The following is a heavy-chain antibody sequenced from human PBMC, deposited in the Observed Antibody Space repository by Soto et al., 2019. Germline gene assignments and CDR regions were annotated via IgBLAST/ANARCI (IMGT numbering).Heavy chain of an antibody. CDR3: SSGRRDCYNYAFDI. CDR1: GFTVSSNY. Sequence: EVQLVETGGGLIQPGGSLRLSCVASGFTVSSNYISWVRQAPGKGLEWVSVIYSGGSTYYADSVKARFTISRDNSKNTVDLPMKSLRAEEKAVYYCSSGRRDCYNYAFDIWGQRTMVTVSS. V-gene: IGHV3-53*02. D-gene: IGHD2-21*01. CDR2: IYSGGST. J-gene: IGHJ3*02.